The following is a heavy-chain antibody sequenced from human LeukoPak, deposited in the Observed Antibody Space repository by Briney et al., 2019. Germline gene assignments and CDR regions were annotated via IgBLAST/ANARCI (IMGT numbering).Heavy chain of an antibody. CDR1: GYTFTGYY. CDR3: ARDREWIQPDEAVFDY. CDR2: INPNSGGT. D-gene: IGHD5-18*01. Sequence: ASVKVSCKASGYTFTGYYMHWVRQAPGQGLEWMGWINPNSGGTNYAQKFQGRVTMTRDTSISTSYMELSRLGSEDTAVYYCARDREWIQPDEAVFDYWGQGTLVTVSS. V-gene: IGHV1-2*02. J-gene: IGHJ4*02.